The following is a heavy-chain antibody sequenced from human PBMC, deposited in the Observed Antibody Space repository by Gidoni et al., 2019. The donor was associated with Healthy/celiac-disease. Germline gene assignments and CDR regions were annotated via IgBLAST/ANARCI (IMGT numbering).Heavy chain of an antibody. J-gene: IGHJ4*02. V-gene: IGHV1-69*01. D-gene: IGHD2-2*01. Sequence: QVQLVQSGAEVKKPGSSVKVSCKASGGTFSSYAISWVRQAPGQGLEWMGGIIPIFGTATYAKKFQGRVTITADESTSTAYMELSSLRSEDTAVYYCARGGIVVPAAMLSGFDYWGQGTLVTVSS. CDR1: GGTFSSYA. CDR2: IIPIFGTA. CDR3: ARGGIVVPAAMLSGFDY.